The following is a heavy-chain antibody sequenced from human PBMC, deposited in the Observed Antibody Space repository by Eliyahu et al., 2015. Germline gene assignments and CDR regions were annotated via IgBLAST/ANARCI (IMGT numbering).Heavy chain of an antibody. V-gene: IGHV1-69*01. D-gene: IGHD2-2*01. CDR1: GGTFNSYS. Sequence: QVQLVQSXAEVKKPGSSVKVSCKASGGTFNSYSISWVRQAPGQGLGWVGGIIPVFGTANYAQKFQGRVTITADESTRTAYMELSSLRSEDAAIYYCARGGEEHQLQSRPFDYWGQGTLVTVSS. CDR2: IIPVFGTA. CDR3: ARGGEEHQLQSRPFDY. J-gene: IGHJ4*02.